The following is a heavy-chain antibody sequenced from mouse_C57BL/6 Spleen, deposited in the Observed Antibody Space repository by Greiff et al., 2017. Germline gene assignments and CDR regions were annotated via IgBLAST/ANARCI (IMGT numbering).Heavy chain of an antibody. CDR3: TGLSVAY. Sequence: EVQGVESGAELVRPGASVKLSCTASGFNIKDDYMHWVKQRPEQGLEWIGWIDPANGDTEYASKFQGKATITPDTSANTAYLQLSSLTSEDTAVYYCTGLSVAYWGQGTLVTVSA. J-gene: IGHJ3*01. CDR1: GFNIKDDY. D-gene: IGHD1-1*01. CDR2: IDPANGDT. V-gene: IGHV14-4*01.